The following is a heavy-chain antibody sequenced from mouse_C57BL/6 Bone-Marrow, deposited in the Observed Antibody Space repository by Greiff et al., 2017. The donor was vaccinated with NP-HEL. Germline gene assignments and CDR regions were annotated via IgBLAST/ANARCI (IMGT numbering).Heavy chain of an antibody. CDR2: ISGGGGNT. Sequence: EVQVVESGGGLVKPGGSLKLSCAASGFTFSSYTMSWVRQTPEKRLEWVATISGGGGNTYYPDSVKGRFTISRDNAKNTLYLQMSSLRSEDTALYYCARQGTTVVDDYAMDYWGQGTSVTVSS. CDR3: ARQGTTVVDDYAMDY. J-gene: IGHJ4*01. CDR1: GFTFSSYT. D-gene: IGHD1-1*01. V-gene: IGHV5-9*01.